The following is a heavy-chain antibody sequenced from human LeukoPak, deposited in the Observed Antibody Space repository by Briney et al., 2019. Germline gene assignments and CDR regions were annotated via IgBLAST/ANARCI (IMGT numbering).Heavy chain of an antibody. V-gene: IGHV4-38-2*02. CDR1: GYSMSTLAN. D-gene: IGHD3-10*01. CDR2: VYYGGST. CDR3: AGSGMSGVNFDL. J-gene: IGHJ4*02. Sequence: PSETLSLICIVSGYSMSTLANWGWIRQSPGKGLEWVGSVYYGGSTYYNPSLKSRVTISVDTSKNQFSLKLTSVTAADTAVYSCAGSGMSGVNFDLWGQGTLVTVSS.